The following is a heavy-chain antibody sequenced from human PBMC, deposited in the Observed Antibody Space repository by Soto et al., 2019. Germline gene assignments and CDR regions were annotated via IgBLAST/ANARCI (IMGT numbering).Heavy chain of an antibody. CDR1: GASISGFY. Sequence: SETLSLTCTVSGASISGFYWSWIRKSAGKGLEWIGRIYATGTTDYNPSLKSRVMMSVDTSKKQFSLKLRSVTAADTAVYYCVRDGTKTLRDWFDPWGQGIAVTVSS. D-gene: IGHD1-1*01. CDR3: VRDGTKTLRDWFDP. CDR2: IYATGTT. V-gene: IGHV4-4*07. J-gene: IGHJ5*02.